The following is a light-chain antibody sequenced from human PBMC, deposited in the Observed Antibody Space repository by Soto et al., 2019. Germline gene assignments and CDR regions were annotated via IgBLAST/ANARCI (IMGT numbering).Light chain of an antibody. CDR2: DAS. CDR1: QSISDC. CDR3: QQYKRAT. V-gene: IGKV1-5*01. Sequence: DIQMTHSPSTLSASVGDRVTITCRTSQSISDCLAWYQQIPGKAPKLLIYDASTLQSGVPSRFSGSGSGTEFTLTISSMQPDNFATYYCQQYKRATFGQGTKLEIK. J-gene: IGKJ2*01.